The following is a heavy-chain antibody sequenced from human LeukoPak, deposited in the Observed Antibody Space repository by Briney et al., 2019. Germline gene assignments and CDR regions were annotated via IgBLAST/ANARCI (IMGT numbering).Heavy chain of an antibody. CDR1: GGSISSYY. D-gene: IGHD3-22*01. CDR3: AGASYDSSGVH. J-gene: IGHJ4*02. CDR2: IYYSGST. Sequence: LSETLSPTCTVSGGSISSYYWSWIRQPPGKGLGWIGYIYYSGSTNYNPSLKSRVTISVDTSKNQFSLKLSSVTAADTAVYYCAGASYDSSGVHWGQGTLVTVSS. V-gene: IGHV4-59*01.